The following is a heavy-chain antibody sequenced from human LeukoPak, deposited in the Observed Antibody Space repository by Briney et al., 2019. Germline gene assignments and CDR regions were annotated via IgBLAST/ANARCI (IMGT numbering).Heavy chain of an antibody. V-gene: IGHV3-21*01. CDR1: GFTFSSYS. Sequence: GGSLRLSCAASGFTFSSYSMNWVRQAPGKGLEWVSSISSSSYIYYADAVKSRFTISRDNAKNSLYLQMNSLRAEDTAVYYCAREYYDSSGSPFDYWGQGTLVTVSS. CDR3: AREYYDSSGSPFDY. J-gene: IGHJ4*02. CDR2: ISSSSYI. D-gene: IGHD3-22*01.